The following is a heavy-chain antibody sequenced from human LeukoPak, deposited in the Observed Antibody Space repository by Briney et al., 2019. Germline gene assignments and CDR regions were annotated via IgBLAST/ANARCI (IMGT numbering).Heavy chain of an antibody. CDR1: GFTFSSYG. D-gene: IGHD2-2*01. CDR3: AKRMGAPLLAFCSSTSCYAGPAFDI. V-gene: IGHV3-30*02. J-gene: IGHJ3*02. CDR2: IRYDGSNK. Sequence: PGGSLRLSCAASGFTFSSYGMHWVRQAPGKGLEWVAFIRYDGSNKYYADSVKGRFTISRDNSKNTLYLQMNSLRAEDTAVYYCAKRMGAPLLAFCSSTSCYAGPAFDIWGQGTMVTVSS.